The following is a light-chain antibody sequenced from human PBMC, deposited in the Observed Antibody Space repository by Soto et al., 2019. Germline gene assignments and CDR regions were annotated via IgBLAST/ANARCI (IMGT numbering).Light chain of an antibody. CDR1: SSDVGGYNY. CDR2: DVS. Sequence: QSALTQPASVSGSPGQSITISCTGTSSDVGGYNYVSWYQQHPGKAPKLMIYDVSNRPSGVSNRFSGSKSGNTASLTISGLQAEDEADYYCSSYTSSSTLGVFGTGPNLTVL. V-gene: IGLV2-14*01. J-gene: IGLJ1*01. CDR3: SSYTSSSTLGV.